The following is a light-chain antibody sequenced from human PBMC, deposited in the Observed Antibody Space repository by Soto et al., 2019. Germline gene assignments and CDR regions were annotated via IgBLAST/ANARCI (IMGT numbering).Light chain of an antibody. CDR3: QQYSNWPSWK. J-gene: IGKJ1*01. CDR1: QSVSSY. CDR2: GAS. Sequence: EKVMTQSPATLSMSLGERATLSCRASQSVSSYLAWYQQKPGQAPRLLIYGASTRATGIPARFSASGSGTEFTLTISSLEYEDFAVYYCQQYSNWPSWKFSQGTKVEVK. V-gene: IGKV3-15*01.